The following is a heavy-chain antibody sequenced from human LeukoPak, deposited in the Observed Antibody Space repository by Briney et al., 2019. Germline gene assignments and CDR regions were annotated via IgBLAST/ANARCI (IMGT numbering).Heavy chain of an antibody. CDR1: GYSFTSYG. V-gene: IGHV1-18*01. CDR3: ARVKQSRTDY. Sequence: GASVKVSCKASGYSFTSYGISWVRQAPGQGLEWMGWISACNGNTNYAQKLQGRVTMTTDTSTSTGYMELRSLRSDDTAVYYCARVKQSRTDYWGQGTLVTVSS. J-gene: IGHJ4*02. D-gene: IGHD1/OR15-1a*01. CDR2: ISACNGNT.